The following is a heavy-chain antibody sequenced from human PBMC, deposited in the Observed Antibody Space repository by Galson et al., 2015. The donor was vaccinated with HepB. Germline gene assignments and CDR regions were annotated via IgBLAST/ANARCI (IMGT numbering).Heavy chain of an antibody. CDR3: ARDGTYYGYYFDY. D-gene: IGHD3-10*01. V-gene: IGHV1-69*06. J-gene: IGHJ4*02. CDR2: IIAVFGTT. Sequence: SVKVSCKAAGRFFSAYGISWVRQAPGQGLEWMGGIIAVFGTTHYAQKFQGRVTITAGKSTSTVYMELSSLRSEDTAVYYCARDGTYYGYYFDYWGQGTLVTVSS. CDR1: GRFFSAYG.